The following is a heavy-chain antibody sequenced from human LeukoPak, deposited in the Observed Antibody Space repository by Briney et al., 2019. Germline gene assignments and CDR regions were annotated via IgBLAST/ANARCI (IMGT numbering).Heavy chain of an antibody. J-gene: IGHJ4*02. Sequence: ESGPTLVKPTQTLTLTCTFSGFSLNTSGVGVGWIRQPPGKALEWLALIYWDDDKRYNPSLKSRLSITKDTSKNQVVLTMSNMDPMDTATYYCAHRRRLISASFFFDYWGQGTLVTVSS. CDR2: IYWDDDK. D-gene: IGHD1-26*01. CDR1: GFSLNTSGVG. CDR3: AHRRRLISASFFFDY. V-gene: IGHV2-5*02.